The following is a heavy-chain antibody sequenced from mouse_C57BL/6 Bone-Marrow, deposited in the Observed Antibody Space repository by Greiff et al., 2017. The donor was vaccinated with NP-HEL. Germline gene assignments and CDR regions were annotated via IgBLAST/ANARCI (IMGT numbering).Heavy chain of an antibody. Sequence: EVKLVESGGGLVKPGGSLKLSCAASGFTFSSYAMSWVRQTPEKRLEWVATISDGGSYTYYPDNVKGRFTISRDNAKNNLYLQMSHLKSEDTAMYYCASPMYYYGSSYAMDYWGQGTSVTVSS. CDR3: ASPMYYYGSSYAMDY. CDR1: GFTFSSYA. J-gene: IGHJ4*01. V-gene: IGHV5-4*03. CDR2: ISDGGSYT. D-gene: IGHD1-1*01.